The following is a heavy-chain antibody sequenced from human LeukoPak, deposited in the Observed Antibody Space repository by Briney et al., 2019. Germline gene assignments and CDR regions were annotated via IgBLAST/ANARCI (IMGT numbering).Heavy chain of an antibody. V-gene: IGHV1-69*13. CDR2: IIPIFGTA. Sequence: SVKVSCKASGGTFSSYAISWVRQAPGQGLEWMGGIIPIFGTANYAQKFQGRVTITADESTSTAYMELSSLRSEDTAVYYCARDRTYDYVWGSYRYTFDYWGQGTLVTVSS. J-gene: IGHJ4*02. CDR3: ARDRTYDYVWGSYRYTFDY. D-gene: IGHD3-16*02. CDR1: GGTFSSYA.